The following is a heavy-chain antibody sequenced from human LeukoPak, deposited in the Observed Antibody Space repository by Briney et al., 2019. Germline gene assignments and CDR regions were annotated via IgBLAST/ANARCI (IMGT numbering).Heavy chain of an antibody. Sequence: SETLSLTCSVSGDSISRSNYYWGWIRRPPGKGLEWIGSIYYRRRDDYNPSRKSRVTISVDTSKNQLSLTLSSVTAAETALYYGARLVPPSGSGGPHPHHFDSWGQATLVIVSS. CDR3: ARLVPPSGSGGPHPHHFDS. CDR2: IYYRRRD. V-gene: IGHV4-39*01. D-gene: IGHD3-10*01. J-gene: IGHJ4*02. CDR1: GDSISRSNYY.